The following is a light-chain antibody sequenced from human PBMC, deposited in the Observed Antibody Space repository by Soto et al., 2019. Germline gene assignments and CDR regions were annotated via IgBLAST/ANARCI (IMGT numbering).Light chain of an antibody. CDR2: DAS. J-gene: IGKJ1*01. CDR1: QSISTS. Sequence: DIQMTQSPSTLSASVGDRVPITCRASQSISTSLAWFRQKPGKAPKLLIYDASNLESGVPSRFSGSVSGTEFTLTISSLQPDDFATYFCQQYNTDPWTFGQGTEVDTK. V-gene: IGKV1-5*01. CDR3: QQYNTDPWT.